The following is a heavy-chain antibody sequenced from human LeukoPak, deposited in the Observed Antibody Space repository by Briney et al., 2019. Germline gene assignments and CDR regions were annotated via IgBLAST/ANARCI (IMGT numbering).Heavy chain of an antibody. CDR1: GGSISSYY. Sequence: SETLSLTCTVSGGSISSYYWSWIRQPPGKGLEWNGYIYYSGSTNYNPSLKSRVTISVDTSKNQFSLKLSSVTAADTAVYYCARGFGAGNYYYGWFDPWGQGTLVSVSS. V-gene: IGHV4-59*08. D-gene: IGHD3-10*01. J-gene: IGHJ5*02. CDR3: ARGFGAGNYYYGWFDP. CDR2: IYYSGST.